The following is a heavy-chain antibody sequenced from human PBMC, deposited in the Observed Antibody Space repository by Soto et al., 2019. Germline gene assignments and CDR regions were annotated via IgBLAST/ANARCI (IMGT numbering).Heavy chain of an antibody. CDR2: IYYSGST. J-gene: IGHJ4*02. CDR1: GGSISSYY. V-gene: IGHV4-59*08. Sequence: PSETLSLTCTVSGGSISSYYWSWIRQPPGKGLEWIGYIYYSGSTNYNPSLKSRVTISVDTSKNQFSLKLSSVTAADTAVYYCARLGRYFDWLLDYWGQGTLVTVS. D-gene: IGHD3-9*01. CDR3: ARLGRYFDWLLDY.